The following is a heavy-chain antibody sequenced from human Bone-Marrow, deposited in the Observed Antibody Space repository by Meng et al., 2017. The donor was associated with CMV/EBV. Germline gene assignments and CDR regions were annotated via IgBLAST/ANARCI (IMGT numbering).Heavy chain of an antibody. CDR3: AKDQGQLWSPYFGY. V-gene: IGHV3-11*04. D-gene: IGHD5-18*01. Sequence: GESLKISCAASGLTFSDNFITWIRQAPGKGLEWVSYISSTGGTIYYADSVKGRFTISRDNSKNTLYLQMNSLRAEDTAVYYCAKDQGQLWSPYFGYWGQGTLVTVSS. CDR2: ISSTGGTI. J-gene: IGHJ4*02. CDR1: GLTFSDNF.